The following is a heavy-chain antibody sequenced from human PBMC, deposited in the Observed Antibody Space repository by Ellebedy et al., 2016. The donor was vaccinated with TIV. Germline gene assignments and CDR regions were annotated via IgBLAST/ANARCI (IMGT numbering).Heavy chain of an antibody. CDR1: GFTFSSYT. CDR2: ISGSSTYI. CDR3: ARKVPAPTTVPPNWYFDL. J-gene: IGHJ2*01. V-gene: IGHV3-21*01. D-gene: IGHD4-17*01. Sequence: GESLKISCAASGFTFSSYTMNWVRQAPGKGLEWVSSISGSSTYIYYADSVKGRFAIYRDNAKNSLYLQMNSLRAEDTAVYYCARKVPAPTTVPPNWYFDLWGRGTLVTVSS.